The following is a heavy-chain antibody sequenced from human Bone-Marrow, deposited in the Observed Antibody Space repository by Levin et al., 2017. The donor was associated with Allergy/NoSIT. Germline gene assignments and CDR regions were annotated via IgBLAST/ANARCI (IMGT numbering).Heavy chain of an antibody. CDR2: ISWNSGTI. D-gene: IGHD1-1*01. J-gene: IGHJ6*02. CDR1: GFTFHAYT. CDR3: AKTGAWRYYAMDV. Sequence: GGSLRLSCAASGFTFHAYTMHWVRQAPGRGLEWVSGISWNSGTIAYADSVKGRFTISRDNAKNSLYLLMNSLRAEDTALYYCAKTGAWRYYAMDVWGQGTTVTVSS. V-gene: IGHV3-9*01.